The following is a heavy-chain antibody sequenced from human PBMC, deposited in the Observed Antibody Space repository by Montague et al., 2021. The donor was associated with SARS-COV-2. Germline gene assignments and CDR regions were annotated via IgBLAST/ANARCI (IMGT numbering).Heavy chain of an antibody. CDR2: VSHTGST. D-gene: IGHD2-15*01. V-gene: IGHV4-59*01. J-gene: IGHJ6*02. CDR3: ARFRIWNHLYGMDV. Sequence: SETLSLTCSVSGDSFSTYYLTWIRQTPGTGLEWIGYVSHTGSTNYNPYLQSRVSMFVDSSKSQFSLVLSSVTAADTAISYCARFRIWNHLYGMDVWGQGTTVIVSS. CDR1: GDSFSTYY.